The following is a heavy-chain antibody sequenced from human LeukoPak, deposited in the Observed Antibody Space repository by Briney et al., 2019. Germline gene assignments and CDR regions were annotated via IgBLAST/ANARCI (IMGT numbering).Heavy chain of an antibody. V-gene: IGHV3-48*01. CDR3: ARSRATYAFDI. Sequence: PGGSLRLSCTASGFTFSGYSMNWVRQAPGKGLEWVSYISSSGSIIYYADSVKGQFTISRDNAMNSLYLQMNSLRAEDTAVYYCARSRATYAFDIWGQGTMVTVSS. J-gene: IGHJ3*02. CDR2: ISSSGSII. D-gene: IGHD5-12*01. CDR1: GFTFSGYS.